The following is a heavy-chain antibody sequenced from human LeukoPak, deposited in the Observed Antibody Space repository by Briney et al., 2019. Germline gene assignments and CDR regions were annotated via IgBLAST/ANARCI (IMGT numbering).Heavy chain of an antibody. V-gene: IGHV3-30*18. CDR3: AKGVDYCSGGSCPADY. Sequence: GGSLRLSCAASGFTFSNYGIHWVRQAPGKGLEWVAVISYDGNNKYYTDSVKGRFTISRDNSKNTLFLQMNSLRAEDTAVYYCAKGVDYCSGGSCPADYWGPGTLVTVSS. J-gene: IGHJ4*02. CDR2: ISYDGNNK. D-gene: IGHD2-15*01. CDR1: GFTFSNYG.